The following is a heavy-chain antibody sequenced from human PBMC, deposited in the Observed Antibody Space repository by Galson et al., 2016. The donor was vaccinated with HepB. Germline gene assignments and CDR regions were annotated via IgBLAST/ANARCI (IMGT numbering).Heavy chain of an antibody. V-gene: IGHV4-59*01. CDR1: GGSISYYY. CDR2: ISYSGNT. Sequence: SETLSLTCTVSGGSISYYYWSWIRQPPGKGLEWIGYISYSGNTDYNPSLKSRVTISVDTSKNQFSLKLGSVTAADSAVYYCARDGRDDFWSGYYPTYYGMDVWGQGTTVTVSS. J-gene: IGHJ6*02. CDR3: ARDGRDDFWSGYYPTYYGMDV. D-gene: IGHD3-3*01.